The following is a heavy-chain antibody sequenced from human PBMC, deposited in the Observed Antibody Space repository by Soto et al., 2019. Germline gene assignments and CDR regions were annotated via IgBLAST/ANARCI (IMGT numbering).Heavy chain of an antibody. CDR1: GFTFSSYS. CDR3: ARALAARYYYYGMDV. V-gene: IGHV3-21*01. D-gene: IGHD6-13*01. Sequence: GGSLRLSCAASGFTFSSYSMNWVRQAPGKGLEWVSSISSSSSYIYYADSVKGRFTISRDNAKNSLYLQMNSLRAEDAAVYYCARALAARYYYYGMDVWGQGTTVTVSS. CDR2: ISSSSSYI. J-gene: IGHJ6*02.